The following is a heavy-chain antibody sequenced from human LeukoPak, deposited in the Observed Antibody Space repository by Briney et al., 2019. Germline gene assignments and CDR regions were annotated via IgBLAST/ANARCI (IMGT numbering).Heavy chain of an antibody. CDR3: ARSWRGLTTVTTAADY. J-gene: IGHJ4*02. Sequence: SETLSLTCTVSGGSISSANYYWNWIRQPAGKRLEWIGRIYTNGSTNYNPSLKSRVTISIDTSKNQFSLKVSSVTAADTAVYYCARSWRGLTTVTTAADYWGQGTLVTVSS. CDR1: GGSISSANYY. CDR2: IYTNGST. V-gene: IGHV4-61*02. D-gene: IGHD4-17*01.